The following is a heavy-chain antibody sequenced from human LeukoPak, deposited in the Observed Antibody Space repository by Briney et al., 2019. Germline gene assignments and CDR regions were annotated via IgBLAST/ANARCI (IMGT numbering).Heavy chain of an antibody. CDR1: GGSISDYY. Sequence: SETLSLTCIVSGGSISDYYGTWVRQPAGKGLEWIGRIHTGGSTNYNPSLKSRVTMSIDTSKNQFSLKLTSVTAADTAVYYCARDHSSAAAGTRGRFDPWGQGTLVTVSS. CDR3: ARDHSSAAAGTRGRFDP. D-gene: IGHD6-13*01. CDR2: IHTGGST. J-gene: IGHJ5*02. V-gene: IGHV4-4*07.